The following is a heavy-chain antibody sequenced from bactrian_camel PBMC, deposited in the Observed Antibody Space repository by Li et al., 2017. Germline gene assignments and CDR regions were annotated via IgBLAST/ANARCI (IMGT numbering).Heavy chain of an antibody. V-gene: IGHV3S53*01. CDR1: GSIDNNMC. CDR2: IDSNGK. D-gene: IGHD3*01. J-gene: IGHJ4*01. CDR3: AAETGLWVGCPGPYEYNY. Sequence: HVQLVESGGGSVQAGGSLRLSCDVSGSIDNNMCMGWFRQAPGKDREGVAHIDSNGKWYAESLKGRSTISTDDADNTLYLQMNSLKPEDTAMYYCAAETGLWVGCPGPYEYNYWGQGTQVTVS.